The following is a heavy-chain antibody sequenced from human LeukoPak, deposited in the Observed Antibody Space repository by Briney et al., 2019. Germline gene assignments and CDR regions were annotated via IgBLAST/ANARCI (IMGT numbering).Heavy chain of an antibody. CDR3: AKDREEYTYGSDFDY. Sequence: GGSLRLSCAASGFTFSSYAMSWVRQAPGKGLEWVSAISGSGGSTYYADSVKGRFTISRDNSKNTLYLQMNSLRAEDTAVYYCAKDREEYTYGSDFDYWGQGTLVTVSS. CDR2: ISGSGGST. J-gene: IGHJ4*02. D-gene: IGHD5-18*01. V-gene: IGHV3-23*01. CDR1: GFTFSSYA.